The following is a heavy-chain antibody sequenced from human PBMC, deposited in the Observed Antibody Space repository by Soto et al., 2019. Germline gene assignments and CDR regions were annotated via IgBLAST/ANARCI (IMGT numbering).Heavy chain of an antibody. CDR3: ARARPPYGGHSHWYFDL. J-gene: IGHJ2*01. CDR1: GGTFSSYA. CDR2: IIPIFGTA. V-gene: IGHV1-69*01. D-gene: IGHD4-17*01. Sequence: QVQLVQSGAEVKKPGSSVKVSCKASGGTFSSYAISWVRQAPGQGLEWMGGIIPIFGTANYAQKFQGRVTITADESTSTAYMELSSLRSEDTAVYYCARARPPYGGHSHWYFDLWGRGTLVTVSS.